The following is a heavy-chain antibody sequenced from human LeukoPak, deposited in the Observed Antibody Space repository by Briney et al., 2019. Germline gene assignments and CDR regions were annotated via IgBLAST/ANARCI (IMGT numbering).Heavy chain of an antibody. CDR2: IYHSGST. V-gene: IGHV4-30-2*01. CDR1: GGSISSGGYS. Sequence: SQTLSLTCAVSGGSISSGGYSWSWLRQPPGKGLEWIGYIYHSGSTYYNPSLKSRVTISVDRSKNQFSLKLSSVTAADTAVYYCARATTIFGVGTIDYWGQGTLVTVSS. J-gene: IGHJ4*02. D-gene: IGHD3-3*01. CDR3: ARATTIFGVGTIDY.